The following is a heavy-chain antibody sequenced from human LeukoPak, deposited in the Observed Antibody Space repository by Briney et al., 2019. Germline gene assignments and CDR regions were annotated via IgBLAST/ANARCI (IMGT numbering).Heavy chain of an antibody. J-gene: IGHJ4*02. V-gene: IGHV4-59*01. CDR2: IYYTGST. CDR3: VRGWGSGYYFVY. Sequence: RSSETLSLTCSVSTDSFTSSYWNWIRQSPGKAPEWIGYIYYTGSTNYNPSLKSRVSISVDTSKDRFSLKLSSVTAADSAVYYCVRGWGSGYYFVYWGQGTLVTVSS. D-gene: IGHD3-22*01. CDR1: TDSFTSSY.